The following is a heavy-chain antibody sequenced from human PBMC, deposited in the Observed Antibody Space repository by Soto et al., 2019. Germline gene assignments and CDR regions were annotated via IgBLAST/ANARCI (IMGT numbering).Heavy chain of an antibody. CDR3: ARDLSATVVTPGGWYFDL. D-gene: IGHD4-17*01. J-gene: IGHJ2*01. CDR1: GGTFSSYA. V-gene: IGHV1-69*13. CDR2: IIPIFGTA. Sequence: ASVKVSCKASGGTFSSYAISWVRQAPGQGLEWMGGIIPIFGTANYAQKFQGRVTITADESTSTAYMELSSLRSEDTAVYYCARDLSATVVTPGGWYFDLWGRGTLVTVSS.